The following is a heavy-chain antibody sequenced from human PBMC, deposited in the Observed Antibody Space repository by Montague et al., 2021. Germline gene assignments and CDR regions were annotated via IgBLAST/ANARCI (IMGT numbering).Heavy chain of an antibody. CDR3: ARGRLATGDFDY. CDR1: GDSLSSVGYS. CDR2: MYYSGST. Sequence: TLSLTCTVSGDSLSSVGYSWTWIRQHPGKGLEWIGYMYYSGSTYYNPSLKSRVTISGDTSKNHFSPRLTSVTAADMAAYYCARGRLATGDFDYWGQGTLVTVSS. D-gene: IGHD6-13*01. J-gene: IGHJ4*02. V-gene: IGHV4-31*03.